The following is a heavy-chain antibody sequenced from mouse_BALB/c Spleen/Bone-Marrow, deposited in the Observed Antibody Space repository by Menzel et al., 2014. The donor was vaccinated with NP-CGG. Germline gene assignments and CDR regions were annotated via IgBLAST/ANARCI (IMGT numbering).Heavy chain of an antibody. Sequence: VKLQESGAELVRPGTSVKVSCKASGYAFTNYLIEWVKQRPGQGLEWIGVINPGSGGTNYNEKFKGKATLTADKPSSTAYMQLSSLTSDDSAVYFCARYRYDGTFAYWGQGTLVTVSA. CDR3: ARYRYDGTFAY. J-gene: IGHJ3*01. V-gene: IGHV1-54*01. CDR2: INPGSGGT. D-gene: IGHD2-14*01. CDR1: GYAFTNYL.